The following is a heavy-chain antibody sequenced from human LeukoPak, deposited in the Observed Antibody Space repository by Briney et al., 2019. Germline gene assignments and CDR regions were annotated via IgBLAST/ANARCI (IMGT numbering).Heavy chain of an antibody. D-gene: IGHD6-6*01. CDR1: GFTFSSYA. V-gene: IGHV3-30*01. CDR2: ISYDGSNK. CDR3: ARAHRSYSSSSLFDY. Sequence: GGSLRLSCAASGFTFSSYAMHWVRQAPGKGLEWVAVISYDGSNKYYADSVKGRFTISRDNSKNTLYLQMNSLRAEDTAVYYCARAHRSYSSSSLFDYWSQGTLVTVSS. J-gene: IGHJ4*02.